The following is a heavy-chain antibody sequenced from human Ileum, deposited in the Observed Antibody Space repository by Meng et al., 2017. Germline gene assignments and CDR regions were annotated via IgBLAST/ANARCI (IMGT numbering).Heavy chain of an antibody. Sequence: VQLVAAGGDLVQPGGSLRRACAASGFTFSSYWMHWVRQAPGKGLVWVSRINSDGSTTNYADSLKGRFTISRDNAKNTLYLQMNSLRAEDTAVYYCATGGSGYFNYWGQGTLVTVSS. J-gene: IGHJ4*02. V-gene: IGHV3-74*01. D-gene: IGHD3-3*01. CDR2: INSDGSTT. CDR1: GFTFSSYW. CDR3: ATGGSGYFNY.